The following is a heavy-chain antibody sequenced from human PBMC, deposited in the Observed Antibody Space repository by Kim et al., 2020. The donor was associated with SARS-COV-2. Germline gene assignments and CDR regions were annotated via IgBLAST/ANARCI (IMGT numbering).Heavy chain of an antibody. CDR3: AREDVGATFDY. CDR2: IYYSGST. D-gene: IGHD1-26*01. Sequence: SETLSLTCTVSGGSISSGGYYWSWIRQHPGKGLEWIGYIYYSGSTYYNPSLKSRVTISVDTSKNQFSLKLSSVTAADTAVYYCAREDVGATFDYWGQGTLVTVSS. V-gene: IGHV4-31*03. J-gene: IGHJ4*02. CDR1: GGSISSGGYY.